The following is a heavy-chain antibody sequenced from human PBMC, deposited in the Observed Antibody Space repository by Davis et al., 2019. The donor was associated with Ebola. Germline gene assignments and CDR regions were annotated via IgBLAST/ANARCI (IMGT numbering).Heavy chain of an antibody. D-gene: IGHD7-27*01. J-gene: IGHJ6*02. Sequence: GESLKISCAASGFTFSDYYMNWVRQAPGKGLEWVSSISSSSSYIYYADSVKGRFTISRDNAKNSLYLQMNSLRAEDTAVYYCALTGDGAAYYYYGMDVWGQGTTVTVSS. CDR3: ALTGDGAAYYYYGMDV. CDR1: GFTFSDYY. CDR2: ISSSSSYI. V-gene: IGHV3-21*01.